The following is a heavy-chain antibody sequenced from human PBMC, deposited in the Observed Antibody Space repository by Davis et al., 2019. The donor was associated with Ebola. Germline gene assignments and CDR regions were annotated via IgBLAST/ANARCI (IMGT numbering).Heavy chain of an antibody. V-gene: IGHV3-66*04. Sequence: GESLKISCAASGFTVSSNYMSWVRQAPGKGLEWVSVIYSGGSTYYADSVKGRFIISRDNSKNTLYLQMNSLRAEDTAVYYCARQLTTVVTPSEKTYAFDIWGQGTMVTVSS. D-gene: IGHD4-23*01. J-gene: IGHJ3*02. CDR3: ARQLTTVVTPSEKTYAFDI. CDR1: GFTVSSNY. CDR2: IYSGGST.